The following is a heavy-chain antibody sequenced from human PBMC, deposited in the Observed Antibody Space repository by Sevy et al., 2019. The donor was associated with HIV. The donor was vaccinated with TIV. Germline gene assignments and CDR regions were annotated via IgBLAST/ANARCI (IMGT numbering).Heavy chain of an antibody. J-gene: IGHJ6*02. CDR3: ANGYNYYYYGMDV. D-gene: IGHD5-12*01. V-gene: IGHV3-23*01. Sequence: GGSLRLSCAASGFTFSSYAMSWVRQAPGKGLEWVSAIIGSGGSTYYADPVKGRFTISRDNSKNTLYLQMNSLRAEDTAVYYCANGYNYYYYGMDVWGQGTTVTVSS. CDR2: IIGSGGST. CDR1: GFTFSSYA.